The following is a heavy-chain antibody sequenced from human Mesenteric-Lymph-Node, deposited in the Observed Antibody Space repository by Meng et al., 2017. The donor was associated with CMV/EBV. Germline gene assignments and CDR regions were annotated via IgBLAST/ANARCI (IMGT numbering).Heavy chain of an antibody. Sequence: GESLTISCVASGFTFSSYSMSWVRQAPGKGLEWVSSITSTSIYMYYADSVKRRFTISIDNAKNSVFLQINGLRAEDTALYYCARDSEYSSSSKYFEYWGQGTMVTVSS. CDR1: GFTFSSYS. V-gene: IGHV3-21*01. J-gene: IGHJ4*02. D-gene: IGHD6-6*01. CDR2: ITSTSIYM. CDR3: ARDSEYSSSSKYFEY.